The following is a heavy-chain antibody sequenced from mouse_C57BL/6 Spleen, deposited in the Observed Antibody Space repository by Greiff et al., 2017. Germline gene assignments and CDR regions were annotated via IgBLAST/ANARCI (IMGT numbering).Heavy chain of an antibody. J-gene: IGHJ3*01. Sequence: VQLVESGPGLVAPSQSLSITCTVSGFSFTSYGVDWVRQSPGKGLEWLGVIWGVGSTNYNSALKSRLSISKDNSKSQVFLKMNSLQTDDTAMYYCATTAHATWFAYWGQGTLVTVSA. CDR3: ATTAHATWFAY. CDR2: IWGVGST. D-gene: IGHD3-2*02. CDR1: GFSFTSYG. V-gene: IGHV2-6*01.